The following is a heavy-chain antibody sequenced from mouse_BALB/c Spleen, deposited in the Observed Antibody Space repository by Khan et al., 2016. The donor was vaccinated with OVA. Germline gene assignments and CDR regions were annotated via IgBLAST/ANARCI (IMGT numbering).Heavy chain of an antibody. CDR2: ISSTGST. V-gene: IGHV3-2*02. CDR1: GYSITSDYA. CDR3: AGSLYYSYGYALDC. Sequence: EVKLLESGPGLVKPSQSLSLTCTVTGYSITSDYAWNWIRQFPGNKLEWMGYISSTGSTSYNPSLKSRISITRDTSKNQFFLQLKSVTTEDTATYYCAGSLYYSYGYALDCWGRGTSVTVSS. D-gene: IGHD2-14*01. J-gene: IGHJ4*01.